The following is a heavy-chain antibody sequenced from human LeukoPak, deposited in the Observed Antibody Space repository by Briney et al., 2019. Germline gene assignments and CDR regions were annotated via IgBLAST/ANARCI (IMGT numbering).Heavy chain of an antibody. CDR3: AKGSGWGYFYYMDV. J-gene: IGHJ6*03. Sequence: PGGSLRLSCAASGFTFSSYAMSWVRQAPGKGLEWVPAISAGGSSTYYADSVKGRFTLSRDNSKNTLYLQMHSLTAEDTAVYYCAKGSGWGYFYYMDVWGKGTTVTVSS. CDR1: GFTFSSYA. V-gene: IGHV3-23*01. D-gene: IGHD3-3*01. CDR2: ISAGGSST.